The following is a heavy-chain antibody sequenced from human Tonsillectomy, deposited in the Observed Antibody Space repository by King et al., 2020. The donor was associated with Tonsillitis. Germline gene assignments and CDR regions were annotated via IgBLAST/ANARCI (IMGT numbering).Heavy chain of an antibody. CDR2: ISHDGSSK. CDR1: GFTFSAYA. V-gene: IGHV3-30-3*01. J-gene: IGHJ3*02. Sequence: VQLMESGGGVVQPGRSLRLSCPASGFTFSAYAMHWVRQAPGKGLEWVASISHDGSSKDYADSAKGRFTISRDNSKNTLFLQMDSLRAEDTAVYYCARESYSVSGAYYAFDIWGQGTMVTVSS. CDR3: ARESYSVSGAYYAFDI. D-gene: IGHD3-10*01.